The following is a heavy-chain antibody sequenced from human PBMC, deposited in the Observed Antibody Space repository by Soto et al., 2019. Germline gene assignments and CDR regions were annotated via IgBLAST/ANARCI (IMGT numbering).Heavy chain of an antibody. Sequence: QVQLVESGGGVVQPGRSLRLSCAASGFTFSSYGMHWVRQAPGKGLEWVAVIWDDGSNKYYADSVKGRFTISRDNSKNTLYLQMNSLRAEDTAVYYCARTGLGYCSGGSCYSELDYWGQGTLVTVSS. CDR2: IWDDGSNK. J-gene: IGHJ4*02. CDR1: GFTFSSYG. D-gene: IGHD2-15*01. CDR3: ARTGLGYCSGGSCYSELDY. V-gene: IGHV3-33*01.